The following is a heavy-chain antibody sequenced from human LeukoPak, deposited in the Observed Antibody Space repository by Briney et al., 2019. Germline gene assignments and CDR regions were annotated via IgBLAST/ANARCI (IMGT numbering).Heavy chain of an antibody. J-gene: IGHJ5*02. Sequence: SGPTLVHPSQTSTLTFTFSGFSLTTSGVGVGWIRQPPGTSLERLALNSCNDDRRYSPSLKTRLTITKDTSKNQVVVTMTNMDTVYTATYYFARGPPYDYTSGTYLSWFDPWRQGTVVSVSS. V-gene: IGHV2-5*01. CDR2: NSCNDDR. CDR3: ARGPPYDYTSGTYLSWFDP. D-gene: IGHD3-10*01. CDR1: GFSLTTSGVG.